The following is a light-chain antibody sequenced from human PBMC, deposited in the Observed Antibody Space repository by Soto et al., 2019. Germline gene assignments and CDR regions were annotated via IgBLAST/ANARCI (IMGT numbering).Light chain of an antibody. CDR1: LDISRW. CDR2: AAS. Sequence: DIQVTQSPSSVSASVGDRVTITCRATLDISRWLAWYQQKPGKAPKLVIYAASNLESGVPSRFSGSGSGTDFTLTIRSLQPEDFATYYCQQSNSFPRTFGGGTKVDIK. V-gene: IGKV1-12*01. CDR3: QQSNSFPRT. J-gene: IGKJ4*01.